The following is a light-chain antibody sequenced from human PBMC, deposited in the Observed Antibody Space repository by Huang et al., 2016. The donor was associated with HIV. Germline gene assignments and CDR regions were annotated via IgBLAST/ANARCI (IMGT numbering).Light chain of an antibody. CDR1: QTVDMY. J-gene: IGKJ2*01. CDR2: AAS. CDR3: QQTYNVPRT. Sequence: DIQMTQSPSSLSASIGDRVTMSCRASQTVDMYLNWYQQTPGRAPKLLIYAASNLQSDVPSRFSGTGSGTNFTLTISSLQPEDFVIYFCQQTYNVPRTSGQGTALEIK. V-gene: IGKV1-39*01.